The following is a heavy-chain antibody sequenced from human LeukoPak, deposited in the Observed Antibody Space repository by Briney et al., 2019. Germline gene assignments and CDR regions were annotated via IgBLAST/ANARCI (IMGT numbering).Heavy chain of an antibody. J-gene: IGHJ4*02. CDR1: GGTFSSYA. V-gene: IGHV1-69*01. D-gene: IGHD3-10*01. CDR2: IIPIFGTA. CDR3: ARWNYGSGSYYSYYFDY. Sequence: GASVKVSCKAAGGTFSSYAISWVRQAPGQGLEWMGGIIPIFGTANSEQKYQGRVTITADESTSTAYMELSSLRAEDLAVYYCARWNYGSGSYYSYYFDYWGQGTLVTVSS.